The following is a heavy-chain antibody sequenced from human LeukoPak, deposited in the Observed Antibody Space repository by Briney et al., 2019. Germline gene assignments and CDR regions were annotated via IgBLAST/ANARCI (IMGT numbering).Heavy chain of an antibody. V-gene: IGHV3-23*01. Sequence: GGSLRLSCAASGFTFSSYAMSWVRQAPGKGLEWVSAISGSGGSTYYADSVKGRFTISRDNSKNTLYLQMNSLRAEDTAVYYCAKDRFYGSGSRVGLFDYWGQGTLVTVSS. CDR1: GFTFSSYA. D-gene: IGHD3-10*01. CDR3: AKDRFYGSGSRVGLFDY. J-gene: IGHJ4*02. CDR2: ISGSGGST.